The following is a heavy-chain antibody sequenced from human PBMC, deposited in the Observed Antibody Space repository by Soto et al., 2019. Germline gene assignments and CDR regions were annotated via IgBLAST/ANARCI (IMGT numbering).Heavy chain of an antibody. CDR2: IYWNDDK. CDR3: ARFYSYCTNAVCSTIDRLDY. V-gene: IGHV2-5*01. CDR1: GFSLSTSGVG. Sequence: SGPTLVNPTQTLTLTCTFSGFSLSTSGVGVGWIRQPPGKALEWLALIYWNDDKRYSPSLKSRLTITKDTSKNQVVLTMTNMDPVETATYYCARFYSYCTNAVCSTIDRLDYWGQGTLVTVSS. D-gene: IGHD2-8*01. J-gene: IGHJ4*02.